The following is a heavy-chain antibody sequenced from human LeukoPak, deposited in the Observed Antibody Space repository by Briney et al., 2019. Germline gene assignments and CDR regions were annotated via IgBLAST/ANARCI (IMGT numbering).Heavy chain of an antibody. D-gene: IGHD5-18*01. CDR3: ARDGGYSYGYGDDAFDI. CDR2: IYYSGST. J-gene: IGHJ3*02. CDR1: GGSISSYY. Sequence: SETLSLTCTVSGGSISSYYWSWIRQPPGKGLEWIGYIYYSGSTNYNPSLKSRVTISVDTSKNQFSLELSSVTAADTAVYYCARDGGYSYGYGDDAFDIWGQGTMVTVSS. V-gene: IGHV4-59*01.